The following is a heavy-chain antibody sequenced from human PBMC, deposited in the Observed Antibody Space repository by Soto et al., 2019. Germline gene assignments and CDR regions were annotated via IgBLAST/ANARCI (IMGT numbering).Heavy chain of an antibody. V-gene: IGHV1-18*01. Sequence: QVQLVQSGAEVKKPGASVKVSCKASGYTFTSYGISWVRQAPGQGLEWMGWISSSNGNTNYAQNRQGRVTLTTETSTSSANMELRSMRSDDTAVYYFARGVAPIEYCGQGTLVTVSS. CDR3: ARGVAPIEY. CDR1: GYTFTSYG. J-gene: IGHJ4*02. CDR2: ISSSNGNT.